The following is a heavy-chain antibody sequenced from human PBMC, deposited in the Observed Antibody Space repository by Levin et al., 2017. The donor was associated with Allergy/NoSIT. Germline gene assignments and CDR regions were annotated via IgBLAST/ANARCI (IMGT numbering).Heavy chain of an antibody. V-gene: IGHV4-39*07. CDR1: GGSISSSSYY. CDR2: IYYSGST. Sequence: PGGSLRLSCTVSGGSISSSSYYWGWIRQPPGKGLEWIGSIYYSGSTYYNPSLKSRVTISVDTSKNQFSLKLSSVTAADTAVYYCASLKREGPGIAVAGDYWGQGTLVTVSS. D-gene: IGHD6-19*01. J-gene: IGHJ4*02. CDR3: ASLKREGPGIAVAGDY.